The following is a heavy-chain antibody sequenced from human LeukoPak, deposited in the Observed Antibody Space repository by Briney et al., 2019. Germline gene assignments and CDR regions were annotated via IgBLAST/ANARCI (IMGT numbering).Heavy chain of an antibody. CDR2: ISSSSSTI. CDR1: GFIFNNSG. Sequence: GGSLRLSCAASGFIFNNSGMHWVRQAPGKGLEWVSYISSSSSTIYYADSVKGRFTISRDNAKNSLYLQMNSLRAEDTAVYYCARDRSPASGYSYGYWGYYYYYMDVWGKGTTVTVSS. CDR3: ARDRSPASGYSYGYWGYYYYYMDV. J-gene: IGHJ6*03. D-gene: IGHD5-18*01. V-gene: IGHV3-48*01.